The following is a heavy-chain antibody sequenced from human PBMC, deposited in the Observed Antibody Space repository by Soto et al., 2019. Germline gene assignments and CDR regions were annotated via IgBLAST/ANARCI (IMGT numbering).Heavy chain of an antibody. J-gene: IGHJ5*02. CDR1: GYSFTSYW. D-gene: IGHD3-9*01. Sequence: GESLKISCKGSGYSFTSYWIGWVRQIPWKGLEWMGIIYPGDSDTRYSPSFQGQVTISADKSISTAYLQWSSLKASDTAMYYCARSGYYDILTGYYYTTTGWFDPWGQGTLVTVSS. CDR3: ARSGYYDILTGYYYTTTGWFDP. CDR2: IYPGDSDT. V-gene: IGHV5-51*01.